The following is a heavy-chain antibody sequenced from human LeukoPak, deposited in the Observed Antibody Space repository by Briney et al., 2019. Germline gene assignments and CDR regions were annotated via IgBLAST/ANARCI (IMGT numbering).Heavy chain of an antibody. V-gene: IGHV3-9*03. CDR3: AKGRGYSGCDAYFDY. Sequence: GGSLRLSCAASGFTFDDYAMHWVRQAPGKGLEWVSGISWNSGSVGYADSVKGRFTISRDSAKNSLYPQMNSLRADDMALYYCAKGRGYSGCDAYFDYWGQGTLVTVSS. CDR2: ISWNSGSV. D-gene: IGHD5-12*01. CDR1: GFTFDDYA. J-gene: IGHJ4*02.